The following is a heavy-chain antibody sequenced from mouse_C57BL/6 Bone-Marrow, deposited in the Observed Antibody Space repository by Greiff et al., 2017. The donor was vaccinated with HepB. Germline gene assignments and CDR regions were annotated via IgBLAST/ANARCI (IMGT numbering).Heavy chain of an antibody. CDR3: ARDHYGSSYWYFDV. CDR1: GFTFSSYA. D-gene: IGHD1-1*01. V-gene: IGHV5-4*01. Sequence: EVQLVESGGGLVKPGGSLKLSCAASGFTFSSYAMSWVRQTPEKRLEWVATISDGGSYTYYPDNVKGRFTISRDNAKNNLYLQMSHLKSEDTAMYYCARDHYGSSYWYFDVWGTGTTVTVSS. J-gene: IGHJ1*03. CDR2: ISDGGSYT.